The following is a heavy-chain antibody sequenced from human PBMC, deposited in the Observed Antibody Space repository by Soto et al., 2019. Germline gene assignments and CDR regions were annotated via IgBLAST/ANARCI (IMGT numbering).Heavy chain of an antibody. D-gene: IGHD1-20*01. CDR3: AKDLRSITGTDAFDI. Sequence: GGSLRLSCAASGFTFSSYAMRWVRQAPGKGLEWVSAISGSGGSTYYADSVKGRFTISRDNSKNTLYLQMNSLRAEDTAVYYCAKDLRSITGTDAFDIWGQGTMVTVSS. J-gene: IGHJ3*02. CDR2: ISGSGGST. V-gene: IGHV3-23*01. CDR1: GFTFSSYA.